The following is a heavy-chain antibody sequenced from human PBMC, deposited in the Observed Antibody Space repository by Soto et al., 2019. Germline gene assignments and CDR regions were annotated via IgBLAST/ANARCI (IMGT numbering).Heavy chain of an antibody. CDR2: LSGSGGST. CDR1: GFNFGNYA. D-gene: IGHD5-12*01. CDR3: AKGNEMAPYYYYSGLDV. V-gene: IGHV3-23*01. Sequence: EVQLLESGGGLVQPGGSLRLSCAASGFNFGNYAMNWVRQAAGKGLEWVSSLSGSGGSTWFADSVKGRFTISRDNSKKTLYLQMNSLRAEDTAVYYCAKGNEMAPYYYYSGLDVWGQGTTVTVSS. J-gene: IGHJ6*02.